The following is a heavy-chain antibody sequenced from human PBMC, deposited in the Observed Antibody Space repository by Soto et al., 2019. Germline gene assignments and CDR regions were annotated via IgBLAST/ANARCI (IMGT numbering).Heavy chain of an antibody. CDR3: ARGGIYDYIWGSYRHFDY. Sequence: QVQLQESGPGLVKPSQTLSLTCTVSGGSISSGGYYWSWIRQHPGKGLEWIGYIYYSGSTYYNPSLKSRVTISVDTSKNQFSLKVSSVTAADTAVYYCARGGIYDYIWGSYRHFDYWGQGTLVTVSS. CDR2: IYYSGST. V-gene: IGHV4-31*03. D-gene: IGHD3-16*02. CDR1: GGSISSGGYY. J-gene: IGHJ4*02.